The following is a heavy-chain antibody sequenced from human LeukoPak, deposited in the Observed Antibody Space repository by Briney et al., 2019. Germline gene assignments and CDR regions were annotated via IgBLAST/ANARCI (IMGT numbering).Heavy chain of an antibody. CDR3: ASSAGYSSSWYAFDI. J-gene: IGHJ3*02. D-gene: IGHD6-13*01. Sequence: GESLKISCKVSGYSFTSYWIGWVRQMPGKGLEWMGIIYPGDSDTRYSPSFQGQVTISADKSISTAYLQWSSLKASDTAMYYCASSAGYSSSWYAFDIWGQGTMVTVSS. V-gene: IGHV5-51*01. CDR1: GYSFTSYW. CDR2: IYPGDSDT.